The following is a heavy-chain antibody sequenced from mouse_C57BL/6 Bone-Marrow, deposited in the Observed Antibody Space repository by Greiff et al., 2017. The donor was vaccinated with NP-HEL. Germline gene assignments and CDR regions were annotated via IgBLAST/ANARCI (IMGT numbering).Heavy chain of an antibody. CDR1: GYTFTSYG. CDR3: ARWVYSKGFAY. Sequence: VKLMESGAELARPGASVKLSCKASGYTFTSYGISWVKQRTGQGLEWIGEIYPRSGNTYYNEKFKGKATLTADKSSSTAYMELRSLTSEDSAVYFCARWVYSKGFAYWGQGTLVTVSA. D-gene: IGHD2-5*01. J-gene: IGHJ3*01. V-gene: IGHV1-81*01. CDR2: IYPRSGNT.